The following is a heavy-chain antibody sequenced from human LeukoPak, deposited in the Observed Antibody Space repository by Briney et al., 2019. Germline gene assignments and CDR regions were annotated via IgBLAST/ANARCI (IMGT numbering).Heavy chain of an antibody. J-gene: IGHJ4*02. Sequence: RASVKVSCKASGGTFSSYAISWVRQAPGQGLECMGGIIPIFGTANYAQKFQGRVTITADESTSTAYMELSSLRSEDTAVYYCARDSRGEYYGSGSSYFDYWGQGTLVTVSS. CDR1: GGTFSSYA. D-gene: IGHD3-10*01. V-gene: IGHV1-69*13. CDR2: IIPIFGTA. CDR3: ARDSRGEYYGSGSSYFDY.